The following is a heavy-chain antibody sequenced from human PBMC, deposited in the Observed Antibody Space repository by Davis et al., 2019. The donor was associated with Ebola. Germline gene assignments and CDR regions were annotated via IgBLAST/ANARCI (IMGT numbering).Heavy chain of an antibody. D-gene: IGHD3-10*01. J-gene: IGHJ4*02. CDR1: GYTLVSYY. CDR2: INPSGGTT. Sequence: ASSVTVSCMASGYTLVSYYAHWVRQAPGQGLEWMGIINPSGGTTTYAQKFQGRVTMTRDTSTNTLYMELSSLTSGDTAVYYCVRDLRGWGDFDYWGQGTLVTVSS. V-gene: IGHV1-46*01. CDR3: VRDLRGWGDFDY.